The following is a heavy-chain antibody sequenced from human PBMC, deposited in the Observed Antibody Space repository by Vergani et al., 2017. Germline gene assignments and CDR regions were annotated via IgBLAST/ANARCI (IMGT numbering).Heavy chain of an antibody. CDR3: ARFGKYGSGPYYMDV. Sequence: QVQLVQSGAEVKKPGSSVKVSCKASGGTFSSYDISWVRQAPGQGLEWMGGIIPIFGTANYEQKFQGRVTITADESTSTAYMELSSLRSEDTAVYYCARFGKYGSGPYYMDVWGKGTTVTVSS. V-gene: IGHV1-69*01. CDR2: IIPIFGTA. CDR1: GGTFSSYD. D-gene: IGHD3-10*01. J-gene: IGHJ6*03.